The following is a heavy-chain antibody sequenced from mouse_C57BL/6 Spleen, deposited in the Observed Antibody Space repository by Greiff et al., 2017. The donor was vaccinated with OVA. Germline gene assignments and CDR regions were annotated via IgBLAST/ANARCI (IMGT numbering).Heavy chain of an antibody. Sequence: DVKLQESGAELVKPGASVKLSCTASGFNIKDYYMHWVKQRTEQGLEWIGRIDPEDGETKYAPKFQGKATITADTSSNTAYLQLSSLTSEDTAVYYCARPSLDYGSSYYAMDYWGQGTSVTVSS. V-gene: IGHV14-2*01. J-gene: IGHJ4*01. CDR3: ARPSLDYGSSYYAMDY. CDR1: GFNIKDYY. D-gene: IGHD1-1*01. CDR2: IDPEDGET.